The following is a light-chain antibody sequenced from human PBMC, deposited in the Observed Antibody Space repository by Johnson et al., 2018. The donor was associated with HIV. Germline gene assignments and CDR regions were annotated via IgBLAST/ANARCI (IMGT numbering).Light chain of an antibody. CDR2: DNY. J-gene: IGLJ1*01. CDR3: GTWDSSLSALA. CDR1: TSNIGNND. Sequence: QSVLTQPPSVSAAPGQKVTFSCSGSTSNIGNNDVSWYRHLPGTAPKLLIYDNYKRPSGIPDRFSGSKSGTSATLGITGLQTGDEADYYCGTWDSSLSALAFGTGTKVTSL. V-gene: IGLV1-51*01.